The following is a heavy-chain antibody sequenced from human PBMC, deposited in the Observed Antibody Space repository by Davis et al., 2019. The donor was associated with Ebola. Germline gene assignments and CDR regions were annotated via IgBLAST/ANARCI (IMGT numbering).Heavy chain of an antibody. J-gene: IGHJ4*02. CDR3: ARGEVGIWGSYRSGYFDY. V-gene: IGHV3-30-3*01. CDR1: GFTFSSYA. CDR2: ISYDGSNK. Sequence: GGSLRLSCAAPGFTFSSYAMHWVRQAPGKGLEWVAVISYDGSNKYYADSVKCRFTISRDNSKYSLYLQMNSLSAEDTAVYYCARGEVGIWGSYRSGYFDYWGQGTLVTVSS. D-gene: IGHD3-16*02.